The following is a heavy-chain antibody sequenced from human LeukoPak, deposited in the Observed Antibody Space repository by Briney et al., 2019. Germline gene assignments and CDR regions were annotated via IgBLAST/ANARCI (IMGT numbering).Heavy chain of an antibody. J-gene: IGHJ4*02. CDR1: GFTFSSYA. V-gene: IGHV3-15*01. D-gene: IGHD5-12*01. Sequence: GGSLRLSCAASGFTFSSYAMSWVRQAPGKGLEWVGRIKSKTDGGTTDYAAPVKGRFTISRDDSKNTLYLQMNSLKTEDTAVYYCTTDRSGYEMFGYWGQGTLVTVSS. CDR3: TTDRSGYEMFGY. CDR2: IKSKTDGGTT.